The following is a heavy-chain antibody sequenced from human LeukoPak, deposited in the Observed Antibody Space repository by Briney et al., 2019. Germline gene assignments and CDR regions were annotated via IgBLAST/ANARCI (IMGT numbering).Heavy chain of an antibody. Sequence: KGGESLKISCKGSGNIFVSYWIAWVRQMPGKGLEYMGIINPGDSETRYNPSFQGQVTISADKSISTAYLQWSSLKASDTATYYCAECVATPAAWVNWGRGTLVTVSS. J-gene: IGHJ4*02. V-gene: IGHV5-51*01. CDR1: GNIFVSYW. CDR2: INPGDSET. CDR3: AECVATPAAWVN. D-gene: IGHD6-25*01.